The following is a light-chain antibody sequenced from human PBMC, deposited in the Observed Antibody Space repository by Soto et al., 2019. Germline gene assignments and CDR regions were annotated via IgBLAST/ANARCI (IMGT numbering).Light chain of an antibody. CDR3: QQYNSSSWT. V-gene: IGKV3D-15*01. Sequence: EIVITQSPATLSVSPGESATLSCRASQYIHSNVAWYEHRPGQAPRLLIYRASTRATGIPARFSGSGAGTDFTLTISSLQPDDFATDYCQQYNSSSWTFGQGTQVDIK. J-gene: IGKJ1*01. CDR1: QYIHSN. CDR2: RAS.